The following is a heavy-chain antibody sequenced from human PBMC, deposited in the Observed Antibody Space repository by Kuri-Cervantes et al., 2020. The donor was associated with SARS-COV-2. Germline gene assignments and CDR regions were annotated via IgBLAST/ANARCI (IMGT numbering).Heavy chain of an antibody. CDR2: LDTSGST. Sequence: SETLSLTCAVSGVSVSGSSYYWSWIRQPAGKGLEWIGHLDTSGSTSHNPSLKSRVTISIDTSNNQVSLRLTSATAADTAVYYCGRVSWLQLWRRYSDSWGQGTLVTVSS. CDR3: GRVSWLQLWRRYSDS. V-gene: IGHV4-61*09. J-gene: IGHJ4*02. CDR1: GVSVSGSSYY. D-gene: IGHD5-24*01.